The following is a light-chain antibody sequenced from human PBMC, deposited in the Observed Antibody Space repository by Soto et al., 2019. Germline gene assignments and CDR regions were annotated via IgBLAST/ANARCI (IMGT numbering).Light chain of an antibody. V-gene: IGLV2-8*01. Sequence: QSVLTQPPSASGSPGQSVTISCTGTSSDVGAYNYVSWYQQHPGKAPKLIIYEVSQRPSGVPDRFSGSRSGNTASLTVSGLQAEDEADYYCCSYAGTKRVFGTGTKVTV. J-gene: IGLJ1*01. CDR1: SSDVGAYNY. CDR3: CSYAGTKRV. CDR2: EVS.